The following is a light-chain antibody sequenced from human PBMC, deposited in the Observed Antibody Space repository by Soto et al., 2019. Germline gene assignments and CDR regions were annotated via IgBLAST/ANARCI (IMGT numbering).Light chain of an antibody. J-gene: IGLJ1*01. CDR1: SSDVGGYNY. CDR3: AAWDDSLNGYV. CDR2: DVS. V-gene: IGLV2-11*02. Sequence: QSVLTQPRSVSGSPGQSVTISCTGTSSDVGGYNYVSWYQQHPGKAPKLMLYDVSKRPSGVPDRFSGSKSGNTASLTISGLQAEDEADFYCAAWDDSLNGYVFGTGTKVTVL.